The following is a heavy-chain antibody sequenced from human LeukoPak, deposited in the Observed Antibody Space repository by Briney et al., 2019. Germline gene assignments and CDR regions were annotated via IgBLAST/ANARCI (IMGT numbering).Heavy chain of an antibody. Sequence: GGSLRLSCAASGFTFSSYGMHWVRQAPGKGLEWVAVIWYDGSNKYYADSVKGRFTISRDNSKNTLYLQMNSLRAEDTAVYYCARDGEWELLGVYYFGYWGQGTLVTVSS. V-gene: IGHV3-33*01. CDR3: ARDGEWELLGVYYFGY. D-gene: IGHD1-26*01. CDR2: IWYDGSNK. CDR1: GFTFSSYG. J-gene: IGHJ4*02.